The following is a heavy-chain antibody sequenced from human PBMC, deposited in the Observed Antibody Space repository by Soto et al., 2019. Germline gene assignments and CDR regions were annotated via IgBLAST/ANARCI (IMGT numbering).Heavy chain of an antibody. V-gene: IGHV3-30*18. CDR1: GFTFSSYG. J-gene: IGHJ4*02. D-gene: IGHD4-17*01. CDR3: AKDLVGDYYFDY. Sequence: GSLRLSCAASGFTFSSYGMHWVRQAPGKGLEWVAVISYDGSNKYYADSVKGRFTISRDNSKNTLYLQMNSLRAEDTAVYYCAKDLVGDYYFDYWGQGTLVTVSS. CDR2: ISYDGSNK.